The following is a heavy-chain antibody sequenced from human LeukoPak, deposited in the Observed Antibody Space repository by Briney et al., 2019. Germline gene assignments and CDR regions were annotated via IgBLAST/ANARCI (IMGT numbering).Heavy chain of an antibody. CDR1: GYTFTSYD. J-gene: IGHJ4*02. Sequence: ASVKVSCKASGYTFTSYDIDSVRQATGQGLEWMGWMNPNSGNTGYAQKFQGRVTMTRDTSISTAYLELNSLRPEDTAVYYCTTRYRVGDYWGQGTLVTVSS. CDR2: MNPNSGNT. V-gene: IGHV1-8*02. CDR3: TTRYRVGDY. D-gene: IGHD3-9*01.